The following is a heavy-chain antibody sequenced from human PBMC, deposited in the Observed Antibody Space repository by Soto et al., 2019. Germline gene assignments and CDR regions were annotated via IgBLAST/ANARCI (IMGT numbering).Heavy chain of an antibody. CDR1: VYTFPNYG. CDR3: DSDRLGATGDD. D-gene: IGHD1-26*01. CDR2: ISAYNANT. J-gene: IGHJ4*02. Sequence: AGVPVSYKACVYTFPNYGISLVGQAPGQRREGVGWISAYNANTNYAQKVKGRVTMNTDTSTSTAYMELRSPRADDTAMYYCDSDRLGATGDDWGQGTMVTVSS. V-gene: IGHV1-18*01.